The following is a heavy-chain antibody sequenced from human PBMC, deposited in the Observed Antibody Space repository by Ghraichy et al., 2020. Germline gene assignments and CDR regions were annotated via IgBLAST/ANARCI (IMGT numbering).Heavy chain of an antibody. V-gene: IGHV4-31*03. CDR2: IYYSGST. D-gene: IGHD1-14*01. J-gene: IGHJ4*02. CDR3: ARGEPVGHLDY. CDR1: GGSIRSGGYY. Sequence: LSLTCTVSGGSIRSGGYYWSWIRQHPGKGLEWIGYIYYSGSTYYNPSLKSRVTISVDTSKNQFSLKLSSVTAADTAVYYCARGEPVGHLDYWGQGTLVTVSS.